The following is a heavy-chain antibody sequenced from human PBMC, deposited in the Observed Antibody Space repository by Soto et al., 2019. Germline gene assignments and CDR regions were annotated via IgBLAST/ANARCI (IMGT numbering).Heavy chain of an antibody. V-gene: IGHV3-30*18. J-gene: IGHJ4*02. CDR3: AKELRQMVHYYFDY. CDR1: GFTFSSYG. D-gene: IGHD3-10*01. CDR2: ISYDGSNK. Sequence: GGSLRLSCAASGFTFSSYGMHWVRQAPGKGLEWVAVISYDGSNKYYADSVKGRFTISRDNSKKTLYLQMNSLRAEDTAVYYCAKELRQMVHYYFDYWGQGTLVTVSS.